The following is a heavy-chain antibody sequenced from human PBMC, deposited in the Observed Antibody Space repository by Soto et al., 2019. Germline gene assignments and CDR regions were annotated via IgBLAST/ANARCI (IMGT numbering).Heavy chain of an antibody. Sequence: EVQLLESGGGLVQPGGSLRLSCAASGFTFSSYAMSWVRQAPGKGLEWVSAISGSGGSTYYAASVKGRFTISRDTSKNTLYLQMNSLRAGDTAVYYCANPAALRYNWFDPWGQGTLVTVSP. CDR2: ISGSGGST. V-gene: IGHV3-23*01. J-gene: IGHJ5*02. CDR1: GFTFSSYA. CDR3: ANPAALRYNWFDP. D-gene: IGHD2-2*01.